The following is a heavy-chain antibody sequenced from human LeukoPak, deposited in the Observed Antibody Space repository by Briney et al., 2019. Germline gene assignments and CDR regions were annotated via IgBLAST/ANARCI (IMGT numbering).Heavy chain of an antibody. Sequence: GGSLRLSCAASGFTFSSFTMNWVRQAPGKGLEWVSYIGTSTSYIYYSDSVKGRFTIARDNAKNSLYLQMNSLRAEDTAVYYCARSPLAGVAGTLLDYWGQGTLVTVSS. CDR3: ARSPLAGVAGTLLDY. J-gene: IGHJ4*02. V-gene: IGHV3-21*01. CDR1: GFTFSSFT. D-gene: IGHD6-19*01. CDR2: IGTSTSYI.